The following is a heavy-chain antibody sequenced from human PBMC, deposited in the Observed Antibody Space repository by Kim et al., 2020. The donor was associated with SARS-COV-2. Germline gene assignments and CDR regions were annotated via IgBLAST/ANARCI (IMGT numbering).Heavy chain of an antibody. Sequence: GGSLRLYCAASGFTFSDYYMSWIRQAPGKGLEWVSYISSSSSYTNYADSVKGRFTISRDNAKNSLYLQMNSLRAEDTAVYYCAGHLELPAPFDYWGQGTLVTVSS. CDR2: ISSSSSYT. CDR3: AGHLELPAPFDY. V-gene: IGHV3-11*03. D-gene: IGHD2-2*01. CDR1: GFTFSDYY. J-gene: IGHJ4*02.